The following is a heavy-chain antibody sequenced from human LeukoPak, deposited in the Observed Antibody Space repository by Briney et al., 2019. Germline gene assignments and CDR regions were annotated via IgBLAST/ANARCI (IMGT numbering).Heavy chain of an antibody. J-gene: IGHJ4*02. CDR2: IYTSGST. V-gene: IGHV4-4*07. Sequence: SETLSLTCTVSGGSISSYYWSWIRQPAGKGLEWIGRIYTSGSTNYNPSLKSRVTMSVDTSKNQFSLKLSSGTAADTAVYYCARDLVDCSSTSCFYFDYWGQGTLVTVSS. CDR3: ARDLVDCSSTSCFYFDY. CDR1: GGSISSYY. D-gene: IGHD2-2*01.